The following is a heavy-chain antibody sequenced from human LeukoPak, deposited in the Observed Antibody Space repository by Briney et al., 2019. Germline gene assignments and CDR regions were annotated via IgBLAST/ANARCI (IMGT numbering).Heavy chain of an antibody. CDR3: AKDGATYYDFWSGPGVDY. D-gene: IGHD3-3*01. CDR2: IWYDGSNK. CDR1: GFTFSSYG. Sequence: PGGSLRLSCAASGFTFSSYGMHWVRQAPGKGLEWVAVIWYDGSNKYYADSVKGRFTISRDNSKNTLYLQMNSLRAEDTAVYYCAKDGATYYDFWSGPGVDYWGQGTLVTVSS. V-gene: IGHV3-33*06. J-gene: IGHJ4*02.